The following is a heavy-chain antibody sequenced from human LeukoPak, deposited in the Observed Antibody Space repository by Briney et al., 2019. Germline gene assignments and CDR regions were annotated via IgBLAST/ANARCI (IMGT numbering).Heavy chain of an antibody. CDR3: ARSDYIWGSYRVYDY. CDR1: GGSISSRRW. CDR2: ISHSENT. V-gene: IGHV4-4*02. D-gene: IGHD3-16*02. J-gene: IGHJ4*02. Sequence: SGTLSLTCAVSGGSISSRRWWSWVRQAPGKGLEWIGEISHSENTNYNPSLKSRVTTSIDKSNNQFSLNLTSVTAADTAVYYCARSDYIWGSYRVYDYWGQGTLVTVSS.